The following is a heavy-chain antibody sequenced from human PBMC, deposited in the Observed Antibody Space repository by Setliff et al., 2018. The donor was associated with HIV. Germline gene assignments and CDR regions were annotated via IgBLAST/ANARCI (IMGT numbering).Heavy chain of an antibody. CDR3: ARNPCSGGSCPDAFDI. D-gene: IGHD2-15*01. J-gene: IGHJ3*02. CDR2: IYYSGST. V-gene: IGHV4-39*07. Sequence: SETLSLTCTVSGGSISSSSYYWGWIRQPPGKGLEWIGSIYYSGSTNYNPSLKSRVTISVDTSKNQFSLKLSSVTAADTAVYYCARNPCSGGSCPDAFDIWGQGTMVTVSS. CDR1: GGSISSSSYY.